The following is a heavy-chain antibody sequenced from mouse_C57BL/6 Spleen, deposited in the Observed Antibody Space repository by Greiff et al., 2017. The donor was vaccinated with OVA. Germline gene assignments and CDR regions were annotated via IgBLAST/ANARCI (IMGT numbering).Heavy chain of an antibody. J-gene: IGHJ1*03. CDR1: GYTFTSYW. CDR3: ARRGDWPWYFDV. D-gene: IGHD3-3*01. V-gene: IGHV1-72*01. Sequence: VQLQQPGAELVKPGASVKLSCKASGYTFTSYWMHWVKQRPGLGLEWIGRIDPNSGGTKYNEKFKSKATLTVDKPSSTAYMQLSSLTSEDSAVYYCARRGDWPWYFDVWGTGTTVTVSS. CDR2: IDPNSGGT.